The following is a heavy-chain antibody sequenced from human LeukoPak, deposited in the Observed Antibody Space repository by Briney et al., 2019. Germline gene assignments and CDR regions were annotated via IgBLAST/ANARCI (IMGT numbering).Heavy chain of an antibody. D-gene: IGHD3-3*01. V-gene: IGHV4-4*09. CDR2: IHTSGSN. CDR1: GVSIRPYY. CDR3: ARLSAAVHLGAFDL. Sequence: AETLSLTCAVSGVSIRPYYWAWVRQPPGEGLEWIGYIHTSGSNNQYPSLKSRVTISVDKSKNHFSLRLTSVTAADTAVYYCARLSAAVHLGAFDLWGQGTMVTVSS. J-gene: IGHJ3*01.